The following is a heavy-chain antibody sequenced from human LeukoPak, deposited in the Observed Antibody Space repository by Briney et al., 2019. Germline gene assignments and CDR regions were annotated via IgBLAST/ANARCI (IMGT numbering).Heavy chain of an antibody. CDR3: ARFGGSSWYWDY. J-gene: IGHJ4*02. CDR2: INPNSGGT. D-gene: IGHD6-13*01. V-gene: IGHV1-2*02. Sequence: ASVKVSCKASGYTFTSYGISWVRQAPGQGLEWMGWINPNSGGTNYAQKFQGRVTMTRDTSISTAYMELSRLRSDDTAVYYCARFGGSSWYWDYWGQGTLVTVSS. CDR1: GYTFTSYG.